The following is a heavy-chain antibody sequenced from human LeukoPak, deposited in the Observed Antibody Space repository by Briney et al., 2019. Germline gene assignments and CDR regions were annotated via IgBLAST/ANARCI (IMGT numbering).Heavy chain of an antibody. D-gene: IGHD3/OR15-3a*01. V-gene: IGHV3-48*03. Sequence: GYLRLSCAASGFTFSSYEMNWVRQAPGKGLEWVSYISSNGSTIYYADSVKGRFTISRDNAQNSLYLQMNSLRAEDTAVYYCARGRTGTDFDYWGQGTLVTVSS. CDR1: GFTFSSYE. CDR2: ISSNGSTI. CDR3: ARGRTGTDFDY. J-gene: IGHJ4*02.